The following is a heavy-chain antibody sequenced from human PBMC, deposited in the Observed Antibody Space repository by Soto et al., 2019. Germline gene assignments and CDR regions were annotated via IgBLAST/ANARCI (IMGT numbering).Heavy chain of an antibody. CDR2: INSDGSTT. CDR3: AKGHSLVRNNVDY. CDR1: GFTFNSDW. V-gene: IGHV3-74*01. Sequence: PGGSLRLSCAASGFTFNSDWMHWVRQAPGKGLVWVSHINSDGSTTTYADSVKGRFTISRDNAKNTLYLQMNSLRAEDTAVYYCAKGHSLVRNNVDYWGQGTLVTVSS. J-gene: IGHJ4*02. D-gene: IGHD3-10*01.